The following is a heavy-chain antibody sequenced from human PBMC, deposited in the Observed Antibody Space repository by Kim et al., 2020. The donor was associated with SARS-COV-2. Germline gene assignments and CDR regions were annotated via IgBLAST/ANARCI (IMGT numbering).Heavy chain of an antibody. D-gene: IGHD6-13*01. J-gene: IGHJ6*02. V-gene: IGHV3-43*01. CDR2: ISWDGGST. CDR3: AKDQGAAAAQLKIYYYYYGRDF. Sequence: GGSLRLSCAASGFTFDDYTMHWVRQAPGKGLEWVSLISWDGGSTYYADSVKGRFTISRDNSKNSLYLQMNSLRTEDTALYYCAKDQGAAAAQLKIYYYYYGRDFWGQGTTVTVSS. CDR1: GFTFDDYT.